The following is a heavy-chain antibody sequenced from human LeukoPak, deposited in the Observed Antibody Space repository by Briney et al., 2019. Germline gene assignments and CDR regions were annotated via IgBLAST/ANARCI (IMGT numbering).Heavy chain of an antibody. CDR2: ISSSSSYI. CDR1: GFTFSSYS. CDR3: AKEGEGIVSSAFDI. Sequence: PGGSLRLSCAASGFTFSSYSMNWVRQAPGKGLEWVSSISSSSSYIYYADSVKGRFTISRDNAKNSLYLQMNSLRAEDMALYYCAKEGEGIVSSAFDIWGQGTMVTVSS. J-gene: IGHJ3*02. V-gene: IGHV3-21*04. D-gene: IGHD2-21*01.